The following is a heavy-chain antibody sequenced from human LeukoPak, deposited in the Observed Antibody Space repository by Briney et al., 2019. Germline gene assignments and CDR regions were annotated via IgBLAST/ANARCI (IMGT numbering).Heavy chain of an antibody. Sequence: PGGSLRLSCAASGFSFSSYAMSWVRQAPGKGLEWVSANSGSGGSAYYADSVKGRFTISRDNSKNTLYLQMNSLRGEDTAVYYCAKVGDWNDAYYFDYWGQGTLVTVSS. CDR3: AKVGDWNDAYYFDY. CDR2: NSGSGGSA. V-gene: IGHV3-23*01. D-gene: IGHD1-1*01. CDR1: GFSFSSYA. J-gene: IGHJ4*02.